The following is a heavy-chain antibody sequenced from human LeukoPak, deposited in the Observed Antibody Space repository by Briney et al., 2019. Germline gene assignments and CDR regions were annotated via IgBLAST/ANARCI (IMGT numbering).Heavy chain of an antibody. D-gene: IGHD6-13*01. CDR3: ARAPPARIAAAGGVPGDY. CDR2: FDPEEGEM. Sequence: GAPVKVSCKLSGYTLTELSMHWVRQAPGKGLEWMGGFDPEEGEMIYIENFQGRVTMTEDISTETAYMEVSSLRSEDTAVYYCARAPPARIAAAGGVPGDYWGQGTLVTVSS. V-gene: IGHV1-24*01. CDR1: GYTLTELS. J-gene: IGHJ4*02.